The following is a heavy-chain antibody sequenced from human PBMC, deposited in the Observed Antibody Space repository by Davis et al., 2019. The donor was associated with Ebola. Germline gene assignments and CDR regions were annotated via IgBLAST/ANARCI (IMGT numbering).Heavy chain of an antibody. V-gene: IGHV4-34*01. J-gene: IGHJ5*02. Sequence: SETLSLTCAVYGGSFSGYYWTWIRQPPGKGLEWIGEINHSGSTNYNPSLKSRVTISVDTSKNQFSLKLSSVTAADTAVYYCARGSGIVLVGFDPWGQGTLVTVSS. CDR3: ARGSGIVLVGFDP. CDR2: INHSGST. CDR1: GGSFSGYY. D-gene: IGHD2-8*02.